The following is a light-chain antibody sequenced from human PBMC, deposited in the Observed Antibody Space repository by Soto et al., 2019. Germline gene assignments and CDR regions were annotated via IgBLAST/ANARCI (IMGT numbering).Light chain of an antibody. V-gene: IGKV3-15*01. CDR3: QQYNNWWT. J-gene: IGKJ1*01. CDR2: GAS. CDR1: ESVSSN. Sequence: EIVMTQSPATLSVSPGERSTLSFSASESVSSNLAWYQQKPGQAPRLLIYGASTRATGIPARFSGSGSGTEFTLTISSLQSEDFAVYYCQQYNNWWTFGQGTKVDI.